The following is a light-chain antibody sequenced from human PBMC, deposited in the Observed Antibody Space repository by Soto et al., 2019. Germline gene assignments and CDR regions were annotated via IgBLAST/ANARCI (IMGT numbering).Light chain of an antibody. CDR2: GNS. V-gene: IGLV1-40*01. CDR3: QSYDISLTTWV. J-gene: IGLJ3*02. Sequence: QSVLKQPPSVSGAPRQRVTISCTGSSSNIGAGYDVHWYQQLPGTAPKLLIYGNSNRPSGVPDRFSGSKSGASASLAITGLQAEDEADYYCQSYDISLTTWVFGGGTQLTVL. CDR1: SSNIGAGYD.